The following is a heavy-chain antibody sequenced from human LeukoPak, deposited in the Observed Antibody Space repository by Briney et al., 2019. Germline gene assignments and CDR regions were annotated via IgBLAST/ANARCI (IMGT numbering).Heavy chain of an antibody. CDR1: GYTLTELS. Sequence: SSVKVSCKVSGYTLTELSMHWVRQAPGKGLEWMGGFDPEDGETIYAQKFQGRVTMTEDTSTDTAYMELSSLRSEDTAVYYCATENWGEGNYYYMDVWGKRTTVTVSS. CDR2: FDPEDGET. J-gene: IGHJ6*03. CDR3: ATENWGEGNYYYMDV. V-gene: IGHV1-24*01. D-gene: IGHD7-27*01.